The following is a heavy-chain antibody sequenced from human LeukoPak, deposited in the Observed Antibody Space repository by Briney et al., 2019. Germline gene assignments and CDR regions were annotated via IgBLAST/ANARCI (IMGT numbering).Heavy chain of an antibody. CDR2: VYYSGTT. CDR3: ARQTTLDSSGIDY. Sequence: SETLSLTCTVSGGSISTYYWSWIRQPPGKGLEWIGYVYYSGTTNYKYKSSLKSRVTISVDTSKNQFSLRLSSVTAADTAVYYCARQTTLDSSGIDYWGQGTLVTVSS. V-gene: IGHV4-59*08. J-gene: IGHJ4*02. D-gene: IGHD3-22*01. CDR1: GGSISTYY.